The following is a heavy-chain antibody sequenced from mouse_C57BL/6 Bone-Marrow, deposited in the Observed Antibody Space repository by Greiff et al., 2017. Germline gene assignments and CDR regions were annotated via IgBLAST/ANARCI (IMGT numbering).Heavy chain of an antibody. D-gene: IGHD2-5*01. J-gene: IGHJ2*01. CDR2: IDPENGDT. CDR3: TTTVSNPYYFDY. CDR1: GFNIKDDY. V-gene: IGHV14-4*01. Sequence: QLQQSGAELVRPGASVKLSCTASGFNIKDDYMHWVKQRPEQGLEWIGWIDPENGDTEYASKFQGKATITADTSSNTAYLQLSSLTSEDTAVYYCTTTVSNPYYFDYWGQGTTLTVSS.